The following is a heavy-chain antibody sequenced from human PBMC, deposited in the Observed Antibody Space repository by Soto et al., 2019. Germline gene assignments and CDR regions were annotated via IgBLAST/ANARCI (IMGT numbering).Heavy chain of an antibody. V-gene: IGHV3-48*03. D-gene: IGHD1-26*01. Sequence: GVSLRLSCAASGFTFSSYEMNWVRQAPGKGLEWVSYISSSGSTIYYADSVKGRFTISRDNAKNSLYLQMNSLRAEDTAVYYCARELIVGADFWGQGTLVTVSS. J-gene: IGHJ4*02. CDR1: GFTFSSYE. CDR3: ARELIVGADF. CDR2: ISSSGSTI.